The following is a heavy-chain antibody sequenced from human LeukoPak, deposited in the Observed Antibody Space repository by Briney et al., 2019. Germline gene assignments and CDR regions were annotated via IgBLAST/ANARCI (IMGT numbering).Heavy chain of an antibody. Sequence: WASVKVSCKASGYTFTGYYMHWVRQAPGQGLEWMGWINPNSGGTNYAQKFQGRVTMTRDTSISTAYMELSRLRSDDTAVYYCARQTGTGNWFDPWGQGTLVTVSS. J-gene: IGHJ5*02. CDR2: INPNSGGT. CDR3: ARQTGTGNWFDP. CDR1: GYTFTGYY. V-gene: IGHV1-2*02. D-gene: IGHD1-7*01.